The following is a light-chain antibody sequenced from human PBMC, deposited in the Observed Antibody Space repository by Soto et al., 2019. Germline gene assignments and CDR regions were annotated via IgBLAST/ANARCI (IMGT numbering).Light chain of an antibody. Sequence: QSALTQPPSASGSPGQSVTISCTGTSSDVGGYNYVSWYQHHPGKAPKLMIYEVSKRPSGVPDRFSGSKSGNTASLTVSGLEAEDEADYYCSSYAGSDNLVFGGGTKQTVL. CDR2: EVS. V-gene: IGLV2-8*01. CDR1: SSDVGGYNY. CDR3: SSYAGSDNLV. J-gene: IGLJ2*01.